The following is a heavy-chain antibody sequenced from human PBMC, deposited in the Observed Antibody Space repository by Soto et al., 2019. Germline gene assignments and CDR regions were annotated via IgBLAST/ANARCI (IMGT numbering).Heavy chain of an antibody. CDR3: ARRYCSGGSCSPKFDP. Sequence: SETLSLTCTVSGGSISSSSYYWGWIRQPPGKGLEWIGSIYYSGSTYYNPSLKSRVTISVDTSKNQFSLKLSSVTAADTAVYYCARRYCSGGSCSPKFDPWGQGPLVTVSS. CDR2: IYYSGST. CDR1: GGSISSSSYY. V-gene: IGHV4-39*01. D-gene: IGHD2-15*01. J-gene: IGHJ5*02.